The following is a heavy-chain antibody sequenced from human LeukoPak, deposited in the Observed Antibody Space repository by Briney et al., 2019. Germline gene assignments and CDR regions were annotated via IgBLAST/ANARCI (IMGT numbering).Heavy chain of an antibody. CDR3: ARGDIRFEYYFDH. CDR2: INPNSGGT. CDR1: GYTFTGYY. D-gene: IGHD5-12*01. Sequence: ASVKVSCKASGYTFTGYYMHWVRQAPGQGLEWMGWINPNSGGTNYAQKFQGRVTMTRDTSISTAYMELSRLRSDDTAVYYCARGDIRFEYYFDHWGQGTLVTVSS. V-gene: IGHV1-2*02. J-gene: IGHJ4*02.